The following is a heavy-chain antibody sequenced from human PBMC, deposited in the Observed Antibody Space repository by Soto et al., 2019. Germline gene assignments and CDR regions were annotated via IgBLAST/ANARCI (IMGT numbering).Heavy chain of an antibody. CDR3: ARGVGGYYYFDY. V-gene: IGHV1-8*01. D-gene: IGHD3-22*01. J-gene: IGHJ4*02. CDR1: GFTFITYD. Sequence: ASVKVSCKASGFTFITYDFSWVRQAAGQGLEWMGWMNPNNGNAGFAQKFRGRINMTRNTSTSTAYLELRSLRSDDSAVYFCARGVGGYYYFDYWGQGTMVTVSS. CDR2: MNPNNGNA.